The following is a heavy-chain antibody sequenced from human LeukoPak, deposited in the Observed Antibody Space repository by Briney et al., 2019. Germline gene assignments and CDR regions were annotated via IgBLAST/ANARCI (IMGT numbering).Heavy chain of an antibody. V-gene: IGHV3-30*02. CDR2: IRYDGSHK. D-gene: IGHD2-21*02. CDR1: GFTFVSYG. CDR3: ARDLAVTAYAFDV. J-gene: IGHJ3*01. Sequence: GGSLRLSCAASGFTFVSYGMHWVRQAPGKGLEWVAFIRYDGSHKYYVGSVKGRFTISRDNSKNTLYLQMNSLRAEDTAVYYCARDLAVTAYAFDVWGQGTMVTVSS.